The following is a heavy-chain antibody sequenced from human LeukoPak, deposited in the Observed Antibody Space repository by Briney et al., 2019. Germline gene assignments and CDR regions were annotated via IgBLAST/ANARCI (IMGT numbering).Heavy chain of an antibody. V-gene: IGHV1-69*13. CDR1: GGTFSSYA. J-gene: IGHJ6*03. CDR3: ATQSGGSPNPYYYYMDV. CDR2: IIPIFGTA. D-gene: IGHD2-15*01. Sequence: ASVKVSCKASGGTFSSYAISWVRQAPGQGLEWMGGIIPIFGTANYAQKFQGRVTITADESTSTAYMELSSLRSEDTAVYYCATQSGGSPNPYYYYMDVWGKGTTVTVSS.